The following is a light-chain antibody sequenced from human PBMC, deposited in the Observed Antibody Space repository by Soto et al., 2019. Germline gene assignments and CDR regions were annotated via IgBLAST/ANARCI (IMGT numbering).Light chain of an antibody. CDR1: QSVSSN. CDR2: GAS. J-gene: IGKJ1*01. CDR3: QQYSSWPRT. V-gene: IGKV3-15*01. Sequence: EIVMTQSPATLSVSPGERATLSCRASQSVSSNLAWYQQKPGQAPSLLTYGASTRATGIPARFSGSGSGTEFTLTISSLQSEDFAVYYCQQYSSWPRTFGQGTKVDIK.